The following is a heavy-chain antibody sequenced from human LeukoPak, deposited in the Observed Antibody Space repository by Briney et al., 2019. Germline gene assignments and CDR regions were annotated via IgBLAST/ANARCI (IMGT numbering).Heavy chain of an antibody. CDR1: GDSVSSNSAA. CDR2: TYYRSKWYN. CDR3: TRGKLLWFGELRGLPTPLDY. Sequence: SQTLSLTCAISGDSVSSNSAAWNWIRQSPSRGLEWLGRTYYRSKWYNDYAVSVKSRITINPDTSKNQFSMQLNSVTPEDTAVYYCTRGKLLWFGELRGLPTPLDYWGQGTLVTVSS. D-gene: IGHD3-10*01. J-gene: IGHJ4*02. V-gene: IGHV6-1*01.